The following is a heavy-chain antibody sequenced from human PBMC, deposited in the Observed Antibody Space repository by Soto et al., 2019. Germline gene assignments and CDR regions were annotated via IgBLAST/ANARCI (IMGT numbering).Heavy chain of an antibody. V-gene: IGHV4-59*01. J-gene: IGHJ3*01. CDR2: IYYSGST. CDR1: GGSISSYY. D-gene: IGHD3-22*01. CDR3: ARTDYYYFIIGCAPGAFDF. Sequence: PSETLSLTCTVSGGSISSYYWSWIRQPPGKGLEWIGYIYYSGSTNYNPSLKSRVTISVDTSKNQFSLKLSSVTAADTAVYYCARTDYYYFIIGCAPGAFDFWGRGPLVTVSS.